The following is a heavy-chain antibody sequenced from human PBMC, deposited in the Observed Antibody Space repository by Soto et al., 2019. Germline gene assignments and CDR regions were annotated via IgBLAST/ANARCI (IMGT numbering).Heavy chain of an antibody. D-gene: IGHD3-10*01. J-gene: IGHJ1*01. V-gene: IGHV3-74*03. CDR3: VTAPLGISPY. CDR2: MDSDGSVT. Sequence: GGSLRLSCAASGFTLSSYWMHWIRQAPGKGLVWVARMDSDGSVTTYADSVKGRFTVSRDNAKNMLYLHMGSLRAEDAGVYHCVTAPLGISPYWGQGTLVTVSS. CDR1: GFTLSSYW.